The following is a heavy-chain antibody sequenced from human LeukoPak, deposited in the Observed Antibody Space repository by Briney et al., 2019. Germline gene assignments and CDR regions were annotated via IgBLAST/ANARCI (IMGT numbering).Heavy chain of an antibody. V-gene: IGHV4-39*01. CDR3: ARHSNINWNGGYYFDY. CDR2: IYYSGST. CDR1: GGSISSTSYY. D-gene: IGHD1-1*01. Sequence: PSETLSLTCTVSGGSISSTSYYWGWIRHPPGKGLEWIGSIYYSGSTYYSPSLKSRVTISVDTSKNQFSLNLSSVTAADTAVYYCARHSNINWNGGYYFDYWGQGTLVTVSS. J-gene: IGHJ4*02.